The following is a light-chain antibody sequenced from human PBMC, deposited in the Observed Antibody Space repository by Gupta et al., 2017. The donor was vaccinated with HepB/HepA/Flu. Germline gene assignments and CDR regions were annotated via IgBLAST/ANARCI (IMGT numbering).Light chain of an antibody. V-gene: IGLV1-47*01. CDR1: SSNIGSNS. Sequence: QSLLTQPPSASGTPGQRVTITCSGSSSNIGSNSVSWYQQLPETAPKLLIYRTNQRPSGVPDRFSGSKSGTSASLAIXGXRSEDEXDYYCAAWDDSLGGVVFAGGTKLTVL. J-gene: IGLJ2*01. CDR2: RTN. CDR3: AAWDDSLGGVV.